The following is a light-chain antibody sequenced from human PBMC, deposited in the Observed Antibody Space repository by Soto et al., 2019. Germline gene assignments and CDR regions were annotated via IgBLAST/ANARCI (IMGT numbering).Light chain of an antibody. V-gene: IGKV3-20*01. CDR1: QSVSSRN. J-gene: IGKJ2*01. CDR2: GAS. CDR3: LRYGDSPPAYT. Sequence: EIVLTQSPGTVSFSPGERATLSCRASQSVSSRNLAWYRQKPGQAPSLLIFGASNRATSIPDRFSGSGSGTDFTLTISRLEPEDCAVYYCLRYGDSPPAYTFGQGTKLEIK.